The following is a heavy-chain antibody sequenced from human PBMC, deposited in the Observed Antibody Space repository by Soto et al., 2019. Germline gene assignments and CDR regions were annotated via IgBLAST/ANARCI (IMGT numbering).Heavy chain of an antibody. D-gene: IGHD3-22*01. CDR1: GGTFSSYA. CDR2: IIPIFGTA. Sequence: QVQLVQSGAEVKKPGSSVKVSCKASGGTFSSYAISWVRQAHGQGLEWMGGIIPIFGTANYAQQFQDRVTINAYNSTRTAYMGLSSLRSEDTAVYYCAIVVKGDYYYGMDVWGQGTTVTVSS. CDR3: AIVVKGDYYYGMDV. J-gene: IGHJ6*02. V-gene: IGHV1-69*06.